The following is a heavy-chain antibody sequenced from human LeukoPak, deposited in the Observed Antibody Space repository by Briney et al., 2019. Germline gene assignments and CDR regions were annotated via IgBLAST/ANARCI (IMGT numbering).Heavy chain of an antibody. CDR2: IYYSGNT. V-gene: IGHV4-59*01. J-gene: IGHJ4*02. D-gene: IGHD2-15*01. CDR1: GGPIRTYY. CDR3: ARTSLAALTELFDY. Sequence: SVTLSLPCTVSGGPIRTYYGIWIRHSPAEALEWIGYIYYSGNTNYNPTLQSRVTISLDTSKTQSCLKLSSETAADTAVSECARTSLAALTELFDYWGQGTLVTVSS.